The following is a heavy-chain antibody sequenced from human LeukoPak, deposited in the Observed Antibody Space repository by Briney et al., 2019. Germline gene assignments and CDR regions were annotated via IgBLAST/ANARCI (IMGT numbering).Heavy chain of an antibody. V-gene: IGHV4-4*07. CDR1: SGSISSYY. CDR2: IYTSGST. CDR3: ARETPYTLFGVVTLGMDV. J-gene: IGHJ6*04. D-gene: IGHD3-3*01. Sequence: SETLSLTCTVSSGSISSYYWSWIRQPAGKGLEWIGRIYTSGSTNYNPPLKSRVTISVDKSKNQFSLKLSSVTAADTAVYYCARETPYTLFGVVTLGMDVWGKGTTVTVSS.